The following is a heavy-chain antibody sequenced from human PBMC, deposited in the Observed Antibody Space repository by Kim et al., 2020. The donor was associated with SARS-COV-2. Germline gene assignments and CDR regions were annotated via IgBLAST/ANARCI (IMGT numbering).Heavy chain of an antibody. J-gene: IGHJ6*02. D-gene: IGHD3-22*01. Sequence: SETLSLTCAVYGGSFSGYYWSWIRQPPGKGLEWIGEINHSGSTNYNPSLKSRVTISVDTSKNQFSLKLSSVTAADTAVYYCARGLDYYDSLDVWGQGTMV. V-gene: IGHV4-34*01. CDR1: GGSFSGYY. CDR2: INHSGST. CDR3: ARGLDYYDSLDV.